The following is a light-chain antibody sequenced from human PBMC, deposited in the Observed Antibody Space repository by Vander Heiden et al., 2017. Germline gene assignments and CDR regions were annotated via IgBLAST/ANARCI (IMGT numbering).Light chain of an antibody. CDR3: CSYAGSYTFGV. J-gene: IGLJ3*02. V-gene: IGLV2-11*01. CDR2: DVS. Sequence: QSALTQPRSVSGSPGQSVTLSCTGTSSDVGGYNYVSWYQQHPGKAPKLMIYDVSTRPSGVPDRFSGSKSGNTASLTISGLQAEDEADYYCCSYAGSYTFGVFGGGTKLTVL. CDR1: SSDVGGYNY.